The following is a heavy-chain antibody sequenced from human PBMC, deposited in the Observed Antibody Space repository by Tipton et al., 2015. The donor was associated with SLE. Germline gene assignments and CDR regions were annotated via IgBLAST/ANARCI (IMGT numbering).Heavy chain of an antibody. J-gene: IGHJ6*02. CDR3: GGGYSPLHYYYGMDV. D-gene: IGHD5-18*01. V-gene: IGHV4-34*01. CDR1: GGSFSGYY. CDR2: INHSGST. Sequence: TLSLTCAVYGGSFSGYYWSWIRQPPGKGLEWIGEINHSGSTNYSPSLKSRVTISVDTSKNQFSLKLRSVTAADTAVYYCGGGYSPLHYYYGMDVWGQGTTVTVSS.